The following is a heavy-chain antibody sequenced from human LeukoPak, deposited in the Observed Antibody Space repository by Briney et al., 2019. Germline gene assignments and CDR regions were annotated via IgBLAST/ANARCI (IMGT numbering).Heavy chain of an antibody. D-gene: IGHD3-3*01. Sequence: ASVKVSCKASGYSFTDYHTNSGRQAPGQRLEWRGWFNPSRGDTRYAQKFQDRVTMTRDTPITTAFLDLSSLTSDDTAVYYCARGDYSNGYPYQIDSWGQGSLVTVPS. CDR2: FNPSRGDT. J-gene: IGHJ5*01. V-gene: IGHV1-2*02. CDR1: GYSFTDYH. CDR3: ARGDYSNGYPYQIDS.